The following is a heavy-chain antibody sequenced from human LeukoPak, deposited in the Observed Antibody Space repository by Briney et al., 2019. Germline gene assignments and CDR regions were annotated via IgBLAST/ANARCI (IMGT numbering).Heavy chain of an antibody. Sequence: GGSLRPSCAASGFTFSSYGMHWVRQAPGKGLKWVAVISYDGSNKYYADSVKGRFTISRDNSKNTLYLQMNSLRAEDTAVYYCAKGSGPRVAGWFDYWGQGTLVTVSS. V-gene: IGHV3-30*18. CDR1: GFTFSSYG. CDR3: AKGSGPRVAGWFDY. D-gene: IGHD6-19*01. J-gene: IGHJ4*02. CDR2: ISYDGSNK.